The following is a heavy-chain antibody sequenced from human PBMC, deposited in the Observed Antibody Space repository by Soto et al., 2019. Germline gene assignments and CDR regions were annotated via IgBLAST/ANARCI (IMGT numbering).Heavy chain of an antibody. Sequence: QVQLVQSGAAVEKPGASVKISCKASGYSITTYYMHWVRQAPGQGLEWMGMINPGGGTTSYAQKFQGRVSMTMGTSTSTAYMELSSLRSEDTALYYCSREKWTTLGHWGQGTLVTVSS. J-gene: IGHJ5*02. CDR2: INPGGGTT. CDR3: SREKWTTLGH. CDR1: GYSITTYY. V-gene: IGHV1-46*01. D-gene: IGHD1-1*01.